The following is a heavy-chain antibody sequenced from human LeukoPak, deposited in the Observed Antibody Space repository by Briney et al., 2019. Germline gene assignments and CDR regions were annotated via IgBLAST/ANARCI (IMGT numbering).Heavy chain of an antibody. CDR1: GGSISSYY. CDR3: ARDPGYSSGWPQGNAFDI. V-gene: IGHV4-59*01. CDR2: IYYSGST. Sequence: SETLSLTCTVSGGSISSYYWSWIRQPPGKGLEWIGYIYYSGSTNYNPSLKSRVTISVDTSKNQFSLKLSSVTAADTAVYYCARDPGYSSGWPQGNAFDIWGQGTMVTVSS. J-gene: IGHJ3*02. D-gene: IGHD6-19*01.